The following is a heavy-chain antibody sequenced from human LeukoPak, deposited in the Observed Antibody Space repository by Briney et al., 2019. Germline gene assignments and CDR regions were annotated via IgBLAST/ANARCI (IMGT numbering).Heavy chain of an antibody. V-gene: IGHV3-74*01. CDR3: ARSDYFDY. Sequence: GGSLRLSCAASGFTFRSYWMHWVRQAPGKGLMWVSRIRSDGSSTSYADSVKGRFTISRDNAKNMLYLQMNSLRAEDTAVYYCARSDYFDYWGQGTLVTVSS. J-gene: IGHJ4*02. CDR1: GFTFRSYW. CDR2: IRSDGSST.